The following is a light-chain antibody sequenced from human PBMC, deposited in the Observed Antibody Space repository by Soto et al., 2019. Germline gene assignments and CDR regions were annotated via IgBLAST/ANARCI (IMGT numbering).Light chain of an antibody. Sequence: EIAMTQSPATLSVSPGERATLSCRASQSVSSKLAWYQQKPGQAPRLLIYDASTRATGIPARFSGSGSGTEFTLTISSLQSEDFAVYHCQQFNNWPRTFGQGTKV. CDR2: DAS. V-gene: IGKV3-15*01. CDR3: QQFNNWPRT. CDR1: QSVSSK. J-gene: IGKJ1*01.